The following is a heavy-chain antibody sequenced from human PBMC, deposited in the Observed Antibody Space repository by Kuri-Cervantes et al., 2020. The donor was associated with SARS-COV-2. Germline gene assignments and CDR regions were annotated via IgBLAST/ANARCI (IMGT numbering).Heavy chain of an antibody. Sequence: ASVKVSCKASGYTFPSYYMHWVRQAPGQGLEWMGIINPSGGSTSYAQKFQGRVTMTRDTSTSTVYMELSSLRSEDTAVYSCARGVSHIAAAGLYYFDYWGQGTLVTVSS. D-gene: IGHD6-13*01. V-gene: IGHV1-46*01. CDR3: ARGVSHIAAAGLYYFDY. CDR1: GYTFPSYY. J-gene: IGHJ4*02. CDR2: INPSGGST.